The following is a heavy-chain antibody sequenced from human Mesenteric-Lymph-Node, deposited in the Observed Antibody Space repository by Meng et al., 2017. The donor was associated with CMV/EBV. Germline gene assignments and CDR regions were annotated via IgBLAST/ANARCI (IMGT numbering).Heavy chain of an antibody. CDR3: ARQTGSSHYFDY. CDR1: GYTFTGYY. V-gene: IGHV1-2*02. J-gene: IGHJ4*02. Sequence: ASVKVSCKASGYTFTGYYMHWVRQAPGQGLEWMGWINPNSGGTNYAQKFQGRVTMTRDTSISIVYMELSRLTSDDTAVYYCARQTGSSHYFDYWGQGTRVTVSS. D-gene: IGHD6-6*01. CDR2: INPNSGGT.